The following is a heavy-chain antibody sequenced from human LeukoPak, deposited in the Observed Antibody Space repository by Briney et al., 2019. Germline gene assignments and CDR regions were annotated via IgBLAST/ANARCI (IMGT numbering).Heavy chain of an antibody. CDR1: GYTFTGYY. J-gene: IGHJ4*02. D-gene: IGHD2-8*01. V-gene: IGHV1-2*02. CDR3: ARAIVLMVYDIDY. CDR2: INPNSGGT. Sequence: GASVKVSCKASGYTFTGYYMHWVRQAPGQGLEWMGWINPNSGGTNYAQKFQGRVTMTRDTSISTAYMELSRLRSDDTAVYYCARAIVLMVYDIDYWGQGTLVTVSS.